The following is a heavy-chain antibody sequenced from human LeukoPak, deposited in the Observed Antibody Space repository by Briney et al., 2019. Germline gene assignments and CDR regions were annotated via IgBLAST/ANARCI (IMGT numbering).Heavy chain of an antibody. D-gene: IGHD6-13*01. CDR2: IYSGGST. J-gene: IGHJ4*02. Sequence: PGGSLRLSCAASGFTVSSNYMSWVRQAPGQGLEWVSVIYSGGSTYYADSVKGRFTISRDNSKNTLYLQMNSLRAEDTAVYYCAISSSWYRFDYWGQGTLVTVSS. V-gene: IGHV3-53*01. CDR3: AISSSWYRFDY. CDR1: GFTVSSNY.